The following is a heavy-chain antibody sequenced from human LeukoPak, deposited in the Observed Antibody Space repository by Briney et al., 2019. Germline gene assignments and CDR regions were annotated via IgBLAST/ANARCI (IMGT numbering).Heavy chain of an antibody. CDR1: GSTFSNYW. J-gene: IGHJ4*02. V-gene: IGHV3-7*03. CDR2: IKEDGSEK. CDR3: ARDQYYSSSD. D-gene: IGHD6-19*01. Sequence: PGGSLRLSCAASGSTFSNYWMSWVRQAPGKGLGWVANIKEDGSEKYYVDAVKGRFTISRDNAKKSLFLQMNSLRAEDTAVYYCARDQYYSSSDWGQGTLVTVSS.